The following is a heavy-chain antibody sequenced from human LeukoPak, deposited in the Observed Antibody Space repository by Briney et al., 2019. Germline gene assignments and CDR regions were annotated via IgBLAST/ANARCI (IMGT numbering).Heavy chain of an antibody. D-gene: IGHD3-22*01. J-gene: IGHJ4*02. CDR3: AKDSGGGYRYLDY. Sequence: GGSLRLSCGASGFTFSTYNMHWVRQAPGKGLEWVAVIWYDGSDKYYADSVRGRFTISRDNSKNTLWLQMNSLRAEDTAVYFCAKDSGGGYRYLDYWGQGTLVTVSA. V-gene: IGHV3-33*06. CDR2: IWYDGSDK. CDR1: GFTFSTYN.